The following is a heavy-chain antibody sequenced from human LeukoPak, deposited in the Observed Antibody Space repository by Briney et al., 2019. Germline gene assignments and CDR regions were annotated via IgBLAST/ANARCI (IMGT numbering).Heavy chain of an antibody. D-gene: IGHD4-17*01. J-gene: IGHJ4*02. Sequence: PGGSLSLSCAASGFTFNDFGMGWVRKAPGKGLGWVSGINWKGGSTGYADSVKGRFTISRDNAKNSLYLQMNSLRAEDTALYYCASLHGGWGTVTEFDYWGQGTLVTVSS. CDR3: ASLHGGWGTVTEFDY. CDR2: INWKGGST. CDR1: GFTFNDFG. V-gene: IGHV3-20*04.